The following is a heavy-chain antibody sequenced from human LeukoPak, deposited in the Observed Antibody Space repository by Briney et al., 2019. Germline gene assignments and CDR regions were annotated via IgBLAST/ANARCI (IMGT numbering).Heavy chain of an antibody. CDR1: GFTVRSNY. J-gene: IGHJ3*02. V-gene: IGHV3-53*01. CDR2: ITRGGNT. D-gene: IGHD1-26*01. Sequence: RSGGSLRLSCAASGFTVRSNYMSWVRQAPGKGLEWVSVITRGGNTYYAHSVKGRFTISRDSYKNTLYLQMNSLRAEDTAVYYCARGGDIVGATRSAFDIWGQGTMVTVSS. CDR3: ARGGDIVGATRSAFDI.